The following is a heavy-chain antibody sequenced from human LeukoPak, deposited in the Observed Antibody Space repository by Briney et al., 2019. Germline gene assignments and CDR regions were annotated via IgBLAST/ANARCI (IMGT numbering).Heavy chain of an antibody. CDR3: ARLMQYSSSWYGSYYYGMDV. CDR2: MNPNRGNT. CDR1: GYTFTSDD. V-gene: IGHV1-8*01. Sequence: RASVKVSCKASGYTFTSDDINWVRQATGQGLEWMGWMNPNRGNTGYAQKFQGRVTMTRNTSISTAYMELSSLRSEDTAVYYCARLMQYSSSWYGSYYYGMDVWGQGTTVTVSS. D-gene: IGHD6-13*01. J-gene: IGHJ6*02.